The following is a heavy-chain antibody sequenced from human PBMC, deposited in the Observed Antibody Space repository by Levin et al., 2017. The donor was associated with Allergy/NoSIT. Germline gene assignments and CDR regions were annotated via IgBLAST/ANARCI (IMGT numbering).Heavy chain of an antibody. Sequence: SETLSLTCAISGDSVSSNSATWNWIRQSPSRGLEWLGRTYYRSKWYNDYAVSVKSRITINPDTSKNQFSLQLNSVTPADTAVYYCARGRGDIAVAGTTHFDYWGQGTLVTVSS. CDR2: TYYRSKWYN. D-gene: IGHD6-19*01. J-gene: IGHJ4*02. V-gene: IGHV6-1*01. CDR3: ARGRGDIAVAGTTHFDY. CDR1: GDSVSSNSAT.